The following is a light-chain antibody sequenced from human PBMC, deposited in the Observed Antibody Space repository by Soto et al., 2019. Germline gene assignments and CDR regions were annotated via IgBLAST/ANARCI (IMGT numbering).Light chain of an antibody. J-gene: IGKJ5*01. CDR2: DAS. Sequence: EIVLTPSPGTLSLSPGERATLSCRASQSVSNSYLAWYQQKPGQAPRLLIYDASNRATGIPARFSGSGSGTDFTLTISSLEPEDFAVYYCQQRSSWPITFGQGTRLDIK. V-gene: IGKV3-11*01. CDR3: QQRSSWPIT. CDR1: QSVSNSY.